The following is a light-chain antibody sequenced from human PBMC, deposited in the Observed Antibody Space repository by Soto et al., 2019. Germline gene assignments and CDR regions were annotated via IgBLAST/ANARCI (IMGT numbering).Light chain of an antibody. V-gene: IGKV2-30*01. CDR3: MQGTHWPYT. CDR1: QSIVVNDAYSY. CDR2: RVS. J-gene: IGKJ2*01. Sequence: VVMTQSPLSLPVTLGEPASVSCRSSQSIVVNDAYSYLSWFHQRPGQSPRRLIYRVSNRDSGVPDRFSGSGSGTDFTLTISRVEAEDVGVYYCMQGTHWPYTFGQGTQLEI.